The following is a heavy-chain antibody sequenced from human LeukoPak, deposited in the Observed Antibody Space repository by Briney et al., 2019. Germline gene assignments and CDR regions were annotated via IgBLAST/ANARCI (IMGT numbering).Heavy chain of an antibody. Sequence: TGGSLRLSCVASGFTFSSFGMNWVRQAPGKGLDWVSKISGSGGNTYYADSVKGRFTISRDNSKNTLYLQMNSLRVDDTAVYYCAKEGDGSYSASWGQGTLVTVSP. V-gene: IGHV3-23*01. CDR1: GFTFSSFG. J-gene: IGHJ5*02. CDR2: ISGSGGNT. D-gene: IGHD1-26*01. CDR3: AKEGDGSYSAS.